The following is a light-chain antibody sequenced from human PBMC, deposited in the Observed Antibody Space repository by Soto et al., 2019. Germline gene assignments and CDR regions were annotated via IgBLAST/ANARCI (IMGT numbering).Light chain of an antibody. CDR1: QGISTY. CDR3: QQSYSTTWT. J-gene: IGKJ1*01. Sequence: DIQMTHSPSSLSASAGDRVTITCRASQGISTYLNWYQQKPGKAPKLLIYAASSLQSGVPSRFSGSGSETDFTLTISSLQPEDFATYSCQQSYSTTWTFGQGTKV. V-gene: IGKV1-39*01. CDR2: AAS.